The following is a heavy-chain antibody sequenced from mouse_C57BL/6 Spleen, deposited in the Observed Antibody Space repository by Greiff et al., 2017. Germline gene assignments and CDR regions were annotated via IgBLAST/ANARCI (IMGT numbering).Heavy chain of an antibody. CDR3: ARKITTVVGYAMDY. Sequence: VQLQQPGAELVKPGASVKLSCKASGYTFTSYWMHWVKQRPGQGLEWIGMIHPNSGSTNYNETFKSKATLTVDKSSSTAYMQLSSLTSEDSAVYYCARKITTVVGYAMDYWGQGTSVTVSS. J-gene: IGHJ4*01. CDR2: IHPNSGST. V-gene: IGHV1-64*01. D-gene: IGHD1-1*01. CDR1: GYTFTSYW.